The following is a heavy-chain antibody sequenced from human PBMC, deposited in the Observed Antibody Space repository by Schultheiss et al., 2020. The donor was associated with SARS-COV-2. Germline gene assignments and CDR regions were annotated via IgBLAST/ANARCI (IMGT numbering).Heavy chain of an antibody. CDR2: ISGSGGST. V-gene: IGHV3-23*01. CDR1: GFTFSSYA. CDR3: ARDFWDGDYRYYYYYYMDV. J-gene: IGHJ6*03. D-gene: IGHD4-17*01. Sequence: GGSLRLSCAASGFTFSSYAMSWVRQAPGKGLEWVSAISGSGGSTYYADSVKGRFTISRDNAKNSLYLQMNSLRAEDTAVYYCARDFWDGDYRYYYYYYMDVWGKGTTVTVSS.